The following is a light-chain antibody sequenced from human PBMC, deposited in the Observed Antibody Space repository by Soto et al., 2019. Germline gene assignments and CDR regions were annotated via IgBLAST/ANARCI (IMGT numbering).Light chain of an antibody. CDR3: QQYNSYSST. Sequence: DIQMTQSPSTLSASVGDRVTITCRASQSISSWLAWYQQKPGKAPKLLIYDASSLESGVPSRFSGSGSGTEFTLTISSLQPDDFATYYCQQYNSYSSTFGGGTKVDNK. CDR2: DAS. J-gene: IGKJ4*01. CDR1: QSISSW. V-gene: IGKV1-5*01.